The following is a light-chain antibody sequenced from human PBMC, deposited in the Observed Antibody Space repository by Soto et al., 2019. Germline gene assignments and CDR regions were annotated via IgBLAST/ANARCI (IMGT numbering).Light chain of an antibody. Sequence: QSVLTQPPSASGTPGQRVTISCSGSSSNIGRNTVNWYQQLPGTAPKLLIYSDNQRPSGVPDRFSGSKSGTSASLAISGLQSEDELDYYCAAWDDSLNGLVFGTGTKLTVL. CDR1: SSNIGRNT. V-gene: IGLV1-44*01. CDR3: AAWDDSLNGLV. J-gene: IGLJ1*01. CDR2: SDN.